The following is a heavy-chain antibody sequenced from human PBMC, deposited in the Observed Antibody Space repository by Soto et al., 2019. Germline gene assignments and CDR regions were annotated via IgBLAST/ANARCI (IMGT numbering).Heavy chain of an antibody. CDR2: IWYDGSNK. V-gene: IGHV3-33*01. CDR1: GFTFSSYG. Sequence: GGSLRLSCAASGFTFSSYGMHWVRQAPGEGLEWVAVIWYDGSNKYYADSVKGRFTISRDNSKNTLYLQMNSLRAEDTAVYYCARGIAARPLFDYWGQGTLVTVSS. CDR3: ARGIAARPLFDY. J-gene: IGHJ4*02. D-gene: IGHD6-6*01.